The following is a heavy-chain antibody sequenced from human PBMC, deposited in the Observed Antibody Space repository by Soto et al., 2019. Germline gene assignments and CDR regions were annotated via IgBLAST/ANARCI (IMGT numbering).Heavy chain of an antibody. CDR3: AREGYSSSRAYYFDY. V-gene: IGHV1-69*13. CDR1: GGTFSSYA. J-gene: IGHJ4*02. Sequence: SVKVSCKASGGTFSSYAISWVRQAPGQGLEWMGGIIPIFGTANYAQKFQGRVTITADESTSTAYMELSSLRSEDTAVYYCAREGYSSSRAYYFDYWGQGTLVTVSS. CDR2: IIPIFGTA. D-gene: IGHD6-6*01.